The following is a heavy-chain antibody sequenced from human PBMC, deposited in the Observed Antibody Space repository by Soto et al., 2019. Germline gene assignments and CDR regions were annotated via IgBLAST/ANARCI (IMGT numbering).Heavy chain of an antibody. D-gene: IGHD3-10*01. J-gene: IGHJ5*02. CDR1: GGSISSGGYS. CDR2: IYHSGST. Sequence: QLQLQESGSGLVKPSQTLSLTCAVSGGSISSGGYSWSWIRPPPSKVLEWIGYIYHSGSTYYIPPAMRRVTITVDRSTTRLSLKLAAVTPADTSVYYGARVPGPWGQGTLVAVSP. CDR3: ARVPGP. V-gene: IGHV4-30-2*01.